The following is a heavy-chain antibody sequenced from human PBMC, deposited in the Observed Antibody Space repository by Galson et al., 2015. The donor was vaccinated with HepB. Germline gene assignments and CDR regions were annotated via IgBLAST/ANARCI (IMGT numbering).Heavy chain of an antibody. CDR3: ARAPKRGYCSGGSCYSGWYFDL. Sequence: SLRLSCAASGFTVSSNYMSWVRQAPGKGLEWVSVIYSGGSTYYADSVKGRFTISRDNSKNTLYLQMNSLRAEDTAVNYCARAPKRGYCSGGSCYSGWYFDLWGRGTLVTVSS. D-gene: IGHD2-15*01. V-gene: IGHV3-53*05. CDR2: IYSGGST. CDR1: GFTVSSNY. J-gene: IGHJ2*01.